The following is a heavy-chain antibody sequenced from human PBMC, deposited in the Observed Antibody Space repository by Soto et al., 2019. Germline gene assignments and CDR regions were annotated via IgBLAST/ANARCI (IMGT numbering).Heavy chain of an antibody. V-gene: IGHV4-39*01. CDR3: ARNEIAAAILHNGFDP. D-gene: IGHD6-13*01. CDR2: IYYSGST. CDR1: GGSISSSSYY. Sequence: TLSLTCTVSGGSISSSSYYWGWIRQPPGKGLEWIGSIYYSGSTYYNPSLKSRVTISVDTSKNQFSLKLSFVTAADTAVYYCARNEIAAAILHNGFDPWGQGTLVTVSA. J-gene: IGHJ5*02.